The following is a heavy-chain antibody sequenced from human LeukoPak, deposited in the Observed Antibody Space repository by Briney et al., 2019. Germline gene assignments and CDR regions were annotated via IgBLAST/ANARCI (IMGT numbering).Heavy chain of an antibody. J-gene: IGHJ3*02. Sequence: GGSLRLSCAASGFTFSSYWMSWVRQAPGKGLEWVANIKQDGSEKYYVDSVKGRFTISRDNAKNSLYLQMNSLRAEDTAVYYCARVNTMIVVYDAFDIWGQGTMVTVSS. CDR1: GFTFSSYW. V-gene: IGHV3-7*01. D-gene: IGHD3-22*01. CDR3: ARVNTMIVVYDAFDI. CDR2: IKQDGSEK.